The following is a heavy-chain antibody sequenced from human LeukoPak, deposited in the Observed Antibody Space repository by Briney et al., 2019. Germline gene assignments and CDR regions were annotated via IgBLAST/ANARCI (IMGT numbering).Heavy chain of an antibody. J-gene: IGHJ4*02. CDR3: AKYTSGTSYRGLDQ. Sequence: GGSLRLSCAASGFTVSSNYMSWVRQAPGKGLEWVSVIYSGGSTYYADSVKGRFTISRDNSKSTVYLQMNSLRAEDTAVYSCAKYTSGTSYRGLDQWGQGTLVTVSS. V-gene: IGHV3-53*01. CDR2: IYSGGST. D-gene: IGHD3-10*01. CDR1: GFTVSSNY.